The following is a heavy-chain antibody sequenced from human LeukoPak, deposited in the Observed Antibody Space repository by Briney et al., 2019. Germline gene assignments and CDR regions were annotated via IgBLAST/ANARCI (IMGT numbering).Heavy chain of an antibody. CDR3: ARDSRPSYDSSGYYYPGDY. CDR1: GYTFTSYY. J-gene: IGHJ4*02. Sequence: ASVKVSCKASGYTFTSYYMHWVRHAPGQGLEWMAIINPSGGSTSYAQKFQGRVTMTRDTSTSTVYMELSSLRSEDTAVYYCARDSRPSYDSSGYYYPGDYWGQGTLVTVSS. CDR2: INPSGGST. V-gene: IGHV1-46*01. D-gene: IGHD3-22*01.